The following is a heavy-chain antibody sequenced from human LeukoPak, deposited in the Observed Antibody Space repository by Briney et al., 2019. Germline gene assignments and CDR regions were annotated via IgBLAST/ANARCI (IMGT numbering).Heavy chain of an antibody. CDR1: GYTFTSYG. V-gene: IGHV1-8*01. J-gene: IGHJ5*02. Sequence: ASVKVSCKASGYTFTSYGINWVRQATGQGLEWMGWMSPNSGNTGYAQKFQGRVTMTRNTSISTAYMELSSLRSEDTAVYYCARLRIAVAGTGWFDPWGQGTLVTVSS. CDR2: MSPNSGNT. D-gene: IGHD6-19*01. CDR3: ARLRIAVAGTGWFDP.